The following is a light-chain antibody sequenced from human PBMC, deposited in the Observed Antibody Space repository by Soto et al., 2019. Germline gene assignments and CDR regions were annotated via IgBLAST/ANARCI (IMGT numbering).Light chain of an antibody. CDR3: SSYAGSNNLVV. CDR2: EVS. V-gene: IGLV2-8*01. Sequence: QSALTQPASASGSPGQSVTISCTGTSSDVGGYNYVSWYQQHPGKAPKLMIYEVSKRPSGVPDRFSGSKSGNTASLTVSGLQAEDEADYYYSSYAGSNNLVVFGGGTKLTVL. CDR1: SSDVGGYNY. J-gene: IGLJ2*01.